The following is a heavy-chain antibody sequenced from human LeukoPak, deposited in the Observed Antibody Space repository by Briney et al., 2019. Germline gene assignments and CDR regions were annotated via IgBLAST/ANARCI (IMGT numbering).Heavy chain of an antibody. Sequence: GGSLRLSCAASGFIFDDYAMHWVRQAPGKGLEGVSVIYSDGSTYYADSVKGRFTISRDNSKNTLDLQMTGLRVEDTAVYYCARERGRGRDSPWFDYWGQGTLVTVSS. D-gene: IGHD1-26*01. CDR2: IYSDGST. V-gene: IGHV3-53*01. J-gene: IGHJ4*02. CDR3: ARERGRGRDSPWFDY. CDR1: GFIFDDYA.